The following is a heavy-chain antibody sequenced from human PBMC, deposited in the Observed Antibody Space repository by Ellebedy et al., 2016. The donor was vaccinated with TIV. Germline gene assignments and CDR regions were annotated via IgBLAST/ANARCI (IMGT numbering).Heavy chain of an antibody. V-gene: IGHV1-18*01. CDR1: GYTFTSYG. CDR3: ARAQITMVRGIKGYYYYGMDV. D-gene: IGHD3-10*01. J-gene: IGHJ6*02. Sequence: AASVKVSCKASGYTFTSYGISWVRQAPGQGLEWMGWISTYNGNTNYAQKLQGRVTMTTDTSTSTAYMELRSLRSDDTAVYYCARAQITMVRGIKGYYYYGMDVWGPGTTVTVSS. CDR2: ISTYNGNT.